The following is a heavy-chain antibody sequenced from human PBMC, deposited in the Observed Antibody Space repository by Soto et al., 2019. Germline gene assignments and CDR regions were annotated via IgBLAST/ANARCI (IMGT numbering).Heavy chain of an antibody. V-gene: IGHV1-3*05. J-gene: IGHJ4*02. CDR1: GYTFTSYA. Sequence: QVQLVQSGAEEKKPGASVKVSCKASGYTFTSYAMHCVRQAPGQRLDWMGWINAGNGNTKYSQKFQGRVTITRDTSASTAYMELSSLRSEDTAVYYCARSIVVGTALDYWGQGTLVTVSS. CDR3: ARSIVVGTALDY. CDR2: INAGNGNT. D-gene: IGHD2-21*02.